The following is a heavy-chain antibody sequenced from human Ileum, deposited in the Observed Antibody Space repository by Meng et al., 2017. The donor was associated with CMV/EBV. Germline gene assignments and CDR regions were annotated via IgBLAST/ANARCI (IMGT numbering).Heavy chain of an antibody. D-gene: IGHD3-3*01. J-gene: IGHJ6*02. V-gene: IGHV3-74*01. CDR2: INSDGSST. CDR1: GFTFSSNW. Sequence: GESLKISCAASGFTFSSNWIQWVRPAPGKGLVWVSRINSDGSSTSYADSVKGRFTISRENAKNTLYLQMNSLRAEDTAVYYFARVMLEGENYDFWSGYERRLHYYYYYGMDVWGQGTTVTVSS. CDR3: ARVMLEGENYDFWSGYERRLHYYYYYGMDV.